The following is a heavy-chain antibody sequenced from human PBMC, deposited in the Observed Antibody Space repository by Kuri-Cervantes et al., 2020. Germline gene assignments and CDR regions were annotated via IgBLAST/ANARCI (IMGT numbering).Heavy chain of an antibody. Sequence: GGSLRLSCAASGFTFSSYWMSWVRQAPGKGLEWVANIKQDGSEKYYVDSVKGRFTISRDNAKNSLYLQMNSLRAEDTAVYYCARAGGYCSSTSCRLDYWGQGTLVTVSS. D-gene: IGHD2-2*01. J-gene: IGHJ4*02. CDR1: GFTFSSYW. V-gene: IGHV3-7*01. CDR2: IKQDGSEK. CDR3: ARAGGYCSSTSCRLDY.